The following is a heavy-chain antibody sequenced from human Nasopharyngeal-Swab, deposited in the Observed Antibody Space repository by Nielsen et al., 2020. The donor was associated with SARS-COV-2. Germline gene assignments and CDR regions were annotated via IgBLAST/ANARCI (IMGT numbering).Heavy chain of an antibody. CDR1: GFTFSIYS. CDR3: ARGQYCSSTSCYARGYYYYYGMDV. CDR2: ISSSSSYI. D-gene: IGHD2-2*01. J-gene: IGHJ6*02. V-gene: IGHV3-21*01. Sequence: GESLKISCAASGFTFSIYSMNWFRQTPGKGLEWVSSISSSSSYIYYADSVKGRFTISRDNAKNSLYLQMNSLRAEDTAVYYCARGQYCSSTSCYARGYYYYYGMDVWGQGTTVTVSS.